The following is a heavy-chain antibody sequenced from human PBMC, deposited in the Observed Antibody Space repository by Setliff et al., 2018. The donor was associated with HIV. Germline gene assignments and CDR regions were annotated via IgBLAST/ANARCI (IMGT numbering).Heavy chain of an antibody. CDR2: IHPGDSET. Sequence: GESLKISCKGSGYSFTTYWIGWVRQMPGKGLEWMGIIHPGDSETRYSPSFQGQVIISADKSIRTAYLQWSSLKASDTAMYYCASLQPDAVDVWGQGTTVTVSS. CDR1: GYSFTTYW. CDR3: ASLQPDAVDV. V-gene: IGHV5-51*01. J-gene: IGHJ6*02.